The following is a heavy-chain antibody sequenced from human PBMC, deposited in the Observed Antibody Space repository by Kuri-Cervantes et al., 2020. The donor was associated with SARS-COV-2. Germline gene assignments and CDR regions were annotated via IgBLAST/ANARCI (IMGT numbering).Heavy chain of an antibody. CDR2: IYPGDSDT. Sequence: GESLKISCKGSGFSFTNDWIGWVRQMPGKGLEWMGIIYPGDSDTRYSPSFQGQVTISADKSISTAYLQWSSLKASDTAMYYCARRVVVVPAAIAGWFDPWGQGTLVTVSS. CDR1: GFSFTNDW. V-gene: IGHV5-51*01. CDR3: ARRVVVVPAAIAGWFDP. J-gene: IGHJ5*02. D-gene: IGHD2-2*01.